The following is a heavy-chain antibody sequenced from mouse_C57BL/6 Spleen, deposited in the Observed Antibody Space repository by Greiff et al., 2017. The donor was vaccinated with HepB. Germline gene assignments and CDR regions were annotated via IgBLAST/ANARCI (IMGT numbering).Heavy chain of an antibody. CDR3: ASGIYDGYYGAY. V-gene: IGHV1-50*01. D-gene: IGHD2-3*01. J-gene: IGHJ3*01. CDR1: GYTFTSYW. Sequence: VQLQQSGAELVKPGASVKLSCKASGYTFTSYWMQWVKQRPGQGLEWIGEIDPSDSYTNYNQKFKGKATVTVDTSSSTAYMQLSSLTSEDSAVYYCASGIYDGYYGAYWGQGTLVTVSA. CDR2: IDPSDSYT.